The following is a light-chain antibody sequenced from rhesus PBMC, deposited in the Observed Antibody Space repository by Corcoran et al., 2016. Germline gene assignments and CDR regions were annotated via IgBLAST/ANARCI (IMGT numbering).Light chain of an antibody. V-gene: IGKV1-66*01. J-gene: IGKJ1*01. CDR1: QGINNY. CDR3: QQYDSSPWT. Sequence: DIQMTQSPSSLPASVGDRVSIACRASQGINNYLSWYQPKQGKAPEALIYSASSLETGVPSRFSGGRVVTDYTLTSTSLQPEDFATYYCQQYDSSPWTFGQGTKVEIK. CDR2: SAS.